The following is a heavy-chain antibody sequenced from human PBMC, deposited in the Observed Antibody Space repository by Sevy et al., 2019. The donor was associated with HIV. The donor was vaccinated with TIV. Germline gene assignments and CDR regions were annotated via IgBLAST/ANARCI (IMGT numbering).Heavy chain of an antibody. V-gene: IGHV4-61*02. CDR3: ARDSPSYYYDSSGYYSPYYYYYMDV. CDR1: GGSISSGSYY. CDR2: IYTSGST. J-gene: IGHJ6*03. D-gene: IGHD3-22*01. Sequence: SETLSLTCTVSGGSISSGSYYWSWIRQPAGKGLEWIGRIYTSGSTNYNPSLKSRVTISVDTSKNQFCLKLSSVTAADTAVYYCARDSPSYYYDSSGYYSPYYYYYMDVWGKGTTVTVSS.